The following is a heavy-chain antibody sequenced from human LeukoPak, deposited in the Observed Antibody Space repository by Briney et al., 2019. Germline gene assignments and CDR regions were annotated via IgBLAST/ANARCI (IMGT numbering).Heavy chain of an antibody. Sequence: ASVKVSCKASGYTFIGYYMHWVRQAPGQGLEWMGWIHPNTGGTNYAQKFQGRVTMTRDTSISTAYMELSRLRSDDTAVYYCARHYDNSGYWMFYFDYWGQGTLVTVSS. D-gene: IGHD3-22*01. CDR1: GYTFIGYY. CDR2: IHPNTGGT. J-gene: IGHJ4*02. CDR3: ARHYDNSGYWMFYFDY. V-gene: IGHV1-2*02.